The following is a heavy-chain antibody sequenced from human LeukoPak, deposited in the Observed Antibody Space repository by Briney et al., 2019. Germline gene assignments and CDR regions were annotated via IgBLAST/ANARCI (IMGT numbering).Heavy chain of an antibody. D-gene: IGHD5-18*01. Sequence: SLLLSCAASGFTFDDYAMHWVRQAPGKGLEWVSGISWNSGSICYADSVKGRFTISRDNAKNSLYLQMNSLRAEDTALYYCAKDTYSYGQSPFDYWGQGTLVTVSS. CDR1: GFTFDDYA. V-gene: IGHV3-9*01. CDR2: ISWNSGSI. J-gene: IGHJ4*02. CDR3: AKDTYSYGQSPFDY.